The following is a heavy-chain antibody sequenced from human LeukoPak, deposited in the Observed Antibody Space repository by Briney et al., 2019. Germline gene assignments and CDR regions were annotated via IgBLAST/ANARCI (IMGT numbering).Heavy chain of an antibody. CDR1: GFTLSRYW. D-gene: IGHD4-17*01. CDR3: ASDTTAYYAMDV. Sequence: GGSLRLSRAASGFTLSRYWMSWVRQAPGKGLEWVANIKQDGSEKYYVDSVKGRFTISRDNAKNSLFLQMNSLRAEDTAIYYCASDTTAYYAMDVWGQGTTVTVSS. V-gene: IGHV3-7*05. CDR2: IKQDGSEK. J-gene: IGHJ6*02.